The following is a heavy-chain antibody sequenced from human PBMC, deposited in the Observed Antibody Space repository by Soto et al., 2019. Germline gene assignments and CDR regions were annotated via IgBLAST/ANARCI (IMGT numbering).Heavy chain of an antibody. CDR2: IYYSGST. Sequence: SETLSLTCTVSGGSISSSIYYWGWIRQPPGKGLEWIGSIYYSGSTYYNPSLKSRVTISVDTSKNQFSLKLSSVTAADTAVYYCARGPPAVGATKLLDYWGQGTLVTVSS. CDR1: GGSISSSIYY. CDR3: ARGPPAVGATKLLDY. V-gene: IGHV4-39*01. J-gene: IGHJ4*02. D-gene: IGHD1-26*01.